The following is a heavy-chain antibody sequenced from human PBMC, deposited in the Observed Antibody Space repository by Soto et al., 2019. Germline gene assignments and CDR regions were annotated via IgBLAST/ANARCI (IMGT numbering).Heavy chain of an antibody. CDR3: AREGRSYYYYYMDV. Sequence: GGSLRLSCAASGFTFSSYSMNWVRQAPGKGLEWVSSISSSSSYIYYADSVKGRFTISRDNAKNSLYLQMNGLRAEDTAGYYCAREGRSYYYYYMDVWGKGTTVTVSS. J-gene: IGHJ6*03. CDR2: ISSSSSYI. V-gene: IGHV3-21*01. CDR1: GFTFSSYS. D-gene: IGHD1-26*01.